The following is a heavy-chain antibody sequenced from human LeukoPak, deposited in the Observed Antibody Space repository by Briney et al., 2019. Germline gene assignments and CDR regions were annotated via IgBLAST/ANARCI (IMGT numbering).Heavy chain of an antibody. CDR1: GYTFTSYG. V-gene: IGHV1-2*02. Sequence: ASVKVSCKASGYTFTSYGISWVRQAPGQGLEWMGWINPNSGGTNYAQKFQGRVTMTRDTSISTAYMELSRLRSDDTAVYYCARAYSSSGYTKPNLAPIFIWGQGTLVTVSS. D-gene: IGHD3-22*01. CDR2: INPNSGGT. J-gene: IGHJ4*02. CDR3: ARAYSSSGYTKPNLAPIFI.